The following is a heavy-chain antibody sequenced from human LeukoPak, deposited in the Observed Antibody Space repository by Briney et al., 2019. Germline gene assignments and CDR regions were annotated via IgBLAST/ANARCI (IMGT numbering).Heavy chain of an antibody. Sequence: GGSLRLSCAASGFTFSDYYMSWIRQAPGKGLEWVSSISSSSRYIYYADSVKGRFTISRDNAKNSLYLQMNSLRAEDTAVYYCARDVTSPEAFDIWGQGTMVTVSS. D-gene: IGHD2-21*02. CDR1: GFTFSDYY. V-gene: IGHV3-11*06. CDR3: ARDVTSPEAFDI. J-gene: IGHJ3*02. CDR2: ISSSSRYI.